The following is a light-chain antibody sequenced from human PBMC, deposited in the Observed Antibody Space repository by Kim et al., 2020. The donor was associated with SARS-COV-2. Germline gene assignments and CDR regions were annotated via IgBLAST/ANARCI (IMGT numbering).Light chain of an antibody. Sequence: DIQMTQSPSTLSASVGDRVTITCRASQSVSVWLASFQQKPGKAPKPLIYKASNLESGVPSRFSGSGSGTEFTLTISSLQPDDFATYYCQQYYSHFWTFGQGTKVDIK. J-gene: IGKJ1*01. CDR2: KAS. CDR1: QSVSVW. CDR3: QQYYSHFWT. V-gene: IGKV1-5*03.